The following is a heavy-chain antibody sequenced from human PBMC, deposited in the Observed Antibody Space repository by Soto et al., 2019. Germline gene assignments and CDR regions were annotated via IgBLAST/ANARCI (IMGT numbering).Heavy chain of an antibody. V-gene: IGHV1-18*04. CDR2: ISAYNGNT. Sequence: QVQLVQSGAEVKKPGASVKVSCKASGYTFTSYGISWVRQAPGQGLEWMGWISAYNGNTNDAQKLQGIVTMTKDTSTSTAYMALRSLRSDDTAVYYCARDVWVQYGEGRHFDYWGQGTLVTVSS. D-gene: IGHD4-17*01. CDR3: ARDVWVQYGEGRHFDY. J-gene: IGHJ4*02. CDR1: GYTFTSYG.